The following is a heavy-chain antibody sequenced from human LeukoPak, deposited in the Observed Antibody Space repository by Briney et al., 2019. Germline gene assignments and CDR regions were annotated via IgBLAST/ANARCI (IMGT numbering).Heavy chain of an antibody. CDR1: GGSFSGYY. D-gene: IGHD6-6*01. CDR2: INHSGST. V-gene: IGHV4-34*01. Sequence: PSETLSLTCAVYGGSFSGYYWSWIRQPPGKGLEWIGEINHSGSTNYNPSLKSRVTISVDTSKNQFSLKLSSVTAADTAVYYCARGWYSSSYDYWGQGTLVTVSS. CDR3: ARGWYSSSYDY. J-gene: IGHJ4*02.